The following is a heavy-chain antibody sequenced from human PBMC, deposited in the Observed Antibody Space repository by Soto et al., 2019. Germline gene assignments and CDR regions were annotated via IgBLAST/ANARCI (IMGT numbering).Heavy chain of an antibody. CDR3: AKRDILTGYYTTGAFDI. J-gene: IGHJ3*02. D-gene: IGHD3-9*01. CDR1: GFTFSSDA. Sequence: PGGSLRLSCAASGFTFSSDAMSWVRQAPGKGLEWVSAISGSGGSTYYADSVKGRFTISRDNSKNTLYLQMNSLRAEDTAVYYCAKRDILTGYYTTGAFDIWGQGTMVTVSS. CDR2: ISGSGGST. V-gene: IGHV3-23*01.